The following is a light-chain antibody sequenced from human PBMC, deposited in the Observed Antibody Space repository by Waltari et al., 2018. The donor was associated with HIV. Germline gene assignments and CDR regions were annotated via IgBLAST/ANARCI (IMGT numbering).Light chain of an antibody. Sequence: EIWLPHSPGTLSLSPGERATLSCRASQSVTSNYLAWYQQKPGQAPRLLIYAASNRATGIPARFSGSGSGTDFTLTISRLEPEDFALYYCLQYDSSPHRFGQGTKVEIK. CDR2: AAS. V-gene: IGKV3-20*01. CDR1: QSVTSNY. CDR3: LQYDSSPHR. J-gene: IGKJ2*03.